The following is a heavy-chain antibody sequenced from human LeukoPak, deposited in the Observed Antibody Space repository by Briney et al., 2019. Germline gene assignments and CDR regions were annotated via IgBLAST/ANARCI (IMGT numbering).Heavy chain of an antibody. CDR1: GVSINGYS. CDR2: ISYTGTT. D-gene: IGHD3-10*01. CDR3: ARLGGNWNSPGRDY. J-gene: IGHJ4*02. V-gene: IGHV4-59*08. Sequence: PSETLSLTCSVSGVSINGYSWTWIRQPPGMRLEWIGHISYTGTTNYNPSLTTRVAISVDTSKNQFSLKLTSVTAADTGMYFCARLGGNWNSPGRDYWGKGTLVTVSS.